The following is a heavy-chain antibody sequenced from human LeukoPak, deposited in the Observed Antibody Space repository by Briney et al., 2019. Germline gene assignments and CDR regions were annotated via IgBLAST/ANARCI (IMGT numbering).Heavy chain of an antibody. D-gene: IGHD3-10*01. V-gene: IGHV3-21*01. CDR2: INPTSTSI. CDR1: GLTFSDYS. J-gene: IGHJ5*01. Sequence: GGSLRLSCGASGLTFSDYSINWVRRAPGKGLEWVSSINPTSTSIYDADAVRGRFTITRENAKSSLYLQMDSLRAEDTAVYYCVRLRRNRDRSYYYYYYDSWGQGILVTVSS. CDR3: VRLRRNRDRSYYYYYYDS.